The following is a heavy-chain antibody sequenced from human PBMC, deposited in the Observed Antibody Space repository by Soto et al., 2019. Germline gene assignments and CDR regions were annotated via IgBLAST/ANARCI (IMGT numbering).Heavy chain of an antibody. J-gene: IGHJ4*02. D-gene: IGHD3-10*01. CDR2: ISDDGSSE. V-gene: IGHV3-30*18. Sequence: QVQLAESGGGVVQPGRSLRLSCAGSGFTFSSYAMHWVRQAPGKGLEWVAAISDDGSSEYSADSVKGRFTISRDNSKNTLFLEMNSLTAEDTGLYYCVKVNYGSGSYLDSWGQGTLVIVSS. CDR3: VKVNYGSGSYLDS. CDR1: GFTFSSYA.